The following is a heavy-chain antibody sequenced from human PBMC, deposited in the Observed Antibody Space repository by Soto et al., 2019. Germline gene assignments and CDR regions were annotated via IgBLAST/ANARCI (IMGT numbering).Heavy chain of an antibody. CDR1: GGTFSSYT. Sequence: QVQLVQSGAEVKKPGSSVKVSCKASGGTFSSYTISWVRQAPGQGLEWMGRIIPILGIANYAQKFQGRVTITADKSTSTAYMELSSLRSEDTAVYYCARGSTPTSLDYWGQGTLATVSS. J-gene: IGHJ4*02. CDR2: IIPILGIA. D-gene: IGHD2-2*01. CDR3: ARGSTPTSLDY. V-gene: IGHV1-69*02.